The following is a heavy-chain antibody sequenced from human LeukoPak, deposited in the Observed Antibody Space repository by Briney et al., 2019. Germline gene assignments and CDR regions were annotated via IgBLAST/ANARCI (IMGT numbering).Heavy chain of an antibody. Sequence: PGRSLRLSCAASGFTFSSYGMHWVRQAPGKGLEWVAVIWYDGSNKYYADSVKGRFTISRDNSKNTLYLQMNSLRAEDTAVYYCARDDNIVAHNFDYWGQGTLVTVSS. CDR1: GFTFSSYG. CDR3: ARDDNIVAHNFDY. J-gene: IGHJ4*02. CDR2: IWYDGSNK. V-gene: IGHV3-33*01. D-gene: IGHD5-12*01.